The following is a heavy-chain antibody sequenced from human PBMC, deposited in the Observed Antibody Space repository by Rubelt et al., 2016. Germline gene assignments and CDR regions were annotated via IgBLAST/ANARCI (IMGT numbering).Heavy chain of an antibody. CDR3: AKGVVAATFDY. V-gene: IGHV3-23*01. CDR2: ISGSGGST. Sequence: EVQLLESGGHLVQPGGSLRLSCAASGFTFSSYAMNWVRQAPGKGLEWVSAISGSGGSTYYADSVKGRFTISRDKSKNTLYLQMNSLRAEDTAIYYCAKGVVAATFDYWGQGSLVTVSS. J-gene: IGHJ4*02. CDR1: GFTFSSYA. D-gene: IGHD2-15*01.